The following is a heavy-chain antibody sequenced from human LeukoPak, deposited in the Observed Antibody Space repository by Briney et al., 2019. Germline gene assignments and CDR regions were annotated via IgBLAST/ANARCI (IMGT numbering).Heavy chain of an antibody. Sequence: SSETLSLTCTVSGASISNYYWSWIRQPVGKGLEWIGRIYSSGSTKYNPSLKSRVTISVDTSKNQFSLKLSSVTAADTAVYYCASHDTYYYDSSSPFFDYWGQGTLVTVSS. CDR1: GASISNYY. CDR2: IYSSGST. V-gene: IGHV4-4*07. D-gene: IGHD3-22*01. J-gene: IGHJ4*02. CDR3: ASHDTYYYDSSSPFFDY.